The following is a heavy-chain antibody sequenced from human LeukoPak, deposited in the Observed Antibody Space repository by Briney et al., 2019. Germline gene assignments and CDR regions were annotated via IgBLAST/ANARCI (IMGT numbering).Heavy chain of an antibody. CDR2: IYYSGST. J-gene: IGHJ5*02. CDR1: GGSISSYY. V-gene: IGHV4-59*08. D-gene: IGHD2/OR15-2a*01. Sequence: SETLSLTCTVSGGSISSYYWSWIRQPPGKGLEWIGYIYYSGSTNYNPSLKSRVTISVDTSKNQFSLKLSSVTAADTAVYYCARHDRCGTTTCSTGRWFGPWGQGALVTVSS. CDR3: ARHDRCGTTTCSTGRWFGP.